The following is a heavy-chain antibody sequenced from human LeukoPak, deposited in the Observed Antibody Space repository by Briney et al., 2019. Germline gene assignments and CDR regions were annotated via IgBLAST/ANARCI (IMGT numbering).Heavy chain of an antibody. V-gene: IGHV1-3*03. CDR1: GYTFTSYT. CDR3: ARARYETRIWPKSRYDYYHYMDV. D-gene: IGHD3-3*01. CDR2: INAGNGNA. J-gene: IGHJ6*03. Sequence: GASVKVSCKASGYTFTSYTIHWVRQAPGQRLEWMEWINAGNGNAKYSQEFQDRVTITRDTSASTAYMELSSLRSEDMAVYYCARARYETRIWPKSRYDYYHYMDVWGKGTTVTVSS.